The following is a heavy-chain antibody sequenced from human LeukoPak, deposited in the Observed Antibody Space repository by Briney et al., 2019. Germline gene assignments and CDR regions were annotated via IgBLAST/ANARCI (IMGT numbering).Heavy chain of an antibody. V-gene: IGHV4-59*08. CDR1: GGSISSYY. CDR2: IYYSGST. D-gene: IGHD6-13*01. CDR3: ASSSSSWRKDAFDI. J-gene: IGHJ3*02. Sequence: SETLSLTCTVSGGSISSYYWSWIRQPPGKGLEWIGYIYYSGSTNYNPSLKSRVTISVDTSKNQFSLKLSSVTAADTAVYYCASSSSSWRKDAFDIWGQGTMVTVSS.